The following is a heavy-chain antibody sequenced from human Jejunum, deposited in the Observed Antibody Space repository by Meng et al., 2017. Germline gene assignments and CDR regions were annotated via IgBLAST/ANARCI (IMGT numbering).Heavy chain of an antibody. V-gene: IGHV4-61*01. Sequence: SETLSLTCTVSGDSVSSDNYYWSWIRQPPGQGLEWIGYIYYSGHTDYNPSLKSRVTMSVDTTKNQLSLKLSSVTDADTAVYYCAREVLVTRPLDHWGQGTLVTVSS. CDR1: GDSVSSDNYY. J-gene: IGHJ4*02. D-gene: IGHD2-21*02. CDR2: IYYSGHT. CDR3: AREVLVTRPLDH.